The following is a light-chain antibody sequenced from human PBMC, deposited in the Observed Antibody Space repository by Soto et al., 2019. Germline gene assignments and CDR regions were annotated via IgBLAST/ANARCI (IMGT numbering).Light chain of an antibody. CDR3: QQYNNWPRT. CDR2: GAS. V-gene: IGKV3-15*01. J-gene: IGKJ1*01. CDR1: RSVSSN. Sequence: EIVLSQSLGTLSLSPGERATLSCRASRSVSSNLAWYQQKPGQAPRLLIYGASTRATGIPARFSGSGSGTEFTLTISSLQSEDFAVYYCQQYNNWPRTFGQGTKVDIK.